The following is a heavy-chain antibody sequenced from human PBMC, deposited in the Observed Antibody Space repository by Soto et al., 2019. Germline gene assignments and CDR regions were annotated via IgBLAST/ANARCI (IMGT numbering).Heavy chain of an antibody. CDR2: IIPIFGTA. D-gene: IGHD3-16*01. CDR1: GGTFSSYA. Sequence: QVQLVQSGAEVKKPGSSVKVSCKASGGTFSSYAIDWVRQAPGQGLEWMGGIIPIFGTADYAQKFQGRVTITADESTSTAYMDLRSLRSEDTAVYYCARGPTGGGWGYYFDYWGQGTLVTVSS. CDR3: ARGPTGGGWGYYFDY. J-gene: IGHJ4*02. V-gene: IGHV1-69*12.